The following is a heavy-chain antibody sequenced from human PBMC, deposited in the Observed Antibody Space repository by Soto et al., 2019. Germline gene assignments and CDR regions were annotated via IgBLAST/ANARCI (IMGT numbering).Heavy chain of an antibody. J-gene: IGHJ4*02. CDR2: INPYNGNT. CDR3: ARDAAVGLFDY. Sequence: QVQLVQSGAEVKKPGASVKVSCKDSGYTFTSYGISWVRQAPGQGLEWMGWINPYNGNTKYAQKLQGRVTMTTDTSTSTAYMELRSLISDDTAVYYWARDAAVGLFDYWGQGPMVTVSS. D-gene: IGHD1-26*01. CDR1: GYTFTSYG. V-gene: IGHV1-18*01.